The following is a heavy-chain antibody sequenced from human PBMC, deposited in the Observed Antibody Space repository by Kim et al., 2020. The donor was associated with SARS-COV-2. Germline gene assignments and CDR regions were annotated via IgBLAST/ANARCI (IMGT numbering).Heavy chain of an antibody. CDR3: ARDRGPWVEYCTNGVCYTGWFDP. D-gene: IGHD2-8*01. J-gene: IGHJ5*02. V-gene: IGHV1-18*01. CDR1: GYTFTSYG. Sequence: ASVKVSCKASGYTFTSYGISWVRQAPGQGLEWMGWISAYNGNTNYAQKLQGRVTMTTDTSTSTAYMELRSLRSDDTAVYYCARDRGPWVEYCTNGVCYTGWFDPWGQGTLVTVSS. CDR2: ISAYNGNT.